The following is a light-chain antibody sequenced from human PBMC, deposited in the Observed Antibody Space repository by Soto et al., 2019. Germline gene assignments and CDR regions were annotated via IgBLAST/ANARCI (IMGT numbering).Light chain of an antibody. CDR1: SSDVGGYNY. CDR2: EVS. CDR3: SSYTSVSTLV. Sequence: QSVLTQPASVSGSPGQSITISCTGTSSDVGGYNYVSWYQQHPGKVPKLMIYEVSNRPSGVSNRFSGSKSGNTASLTISGLQPDDEADYYCSSYTSVSTLVFGGGTKVTVL. V-gene: IGLV2-14*01. J-gene: IGLJ3*02.